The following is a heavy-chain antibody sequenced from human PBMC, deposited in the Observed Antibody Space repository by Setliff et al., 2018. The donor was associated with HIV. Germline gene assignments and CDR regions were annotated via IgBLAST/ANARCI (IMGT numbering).Heavy chain of an antibody. CDR2: IKSKTDGETE. Sequence: GGSLRLSCAASGFTFTNAWMSWVRQAPGKGLEWVGRIKSKTDGETEDYAAPVKGRFTISRDDSKNTLYLQMNSLKTEDTAVYYCTTDPGWGEQLLPNYYYYYMDVWGKGTTVTVSS. CDR1: GFTFTNAW. J-gene: IGHJ6*03. CDR3: TTDPGWGEQLLPNYYYYYMDV. D-gene: IGHD6-13*01. V-gene: IGHV3-15*01.